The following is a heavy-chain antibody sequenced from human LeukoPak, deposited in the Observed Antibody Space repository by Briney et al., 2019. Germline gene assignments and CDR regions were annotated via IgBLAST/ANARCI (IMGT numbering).Heavy chain of an antibody. CDR1: GFTFSSYA. CDR2: ISGSGDTT. D-gene: IGHD2-2*01. CDR3: ARTPQKYCSSTTCYPDY. J-gene: IGHJ4*02. Sequence: GGSLRLSCAASGFTFSSYAMSWVRLAPGKGLEWVSTISGSGDTTCYADSVRGRFTVSRDNSKNTLYLQMNSLRAENTAVYYCARTPQKYCSSTTCYPDYWGQGTLVTVSS. V-gene: IGHV3-23*01.